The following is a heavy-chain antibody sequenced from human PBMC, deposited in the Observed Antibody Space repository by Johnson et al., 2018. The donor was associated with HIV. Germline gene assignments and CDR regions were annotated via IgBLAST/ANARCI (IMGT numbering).Heavy chain of an antibody. Sequence: VQLVESGGGLVQPGGSLRLSCGASGFTFSDHWMQWVRQVPGKGLVWVSRINGDGTGSTYADSVKGRFTIARDNAKNTLYLEMNSLRAEDTAVYYCAKDLGTGDDAFDIWGQGTMVTVSS. D-gene: IGHD7-27*01. CDR1: GFTFSDHW. CDR2: INGDGTGS. J-gene: IGHJ3*02. V-gene: IGHV3-74*01. CDR3: AKDLGTGDDAFDI.